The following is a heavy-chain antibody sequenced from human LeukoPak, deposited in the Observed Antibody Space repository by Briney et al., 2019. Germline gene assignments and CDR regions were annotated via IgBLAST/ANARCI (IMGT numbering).Heavy chain of an antibody. V-gene: IGHV4-39*01. CDR2: IYYSGST. J-gene: IGHJ5*02. CDR3: ARKYSSSSDWFDP. CDR1: GCSISSSSYY. Sequence: KPSETLSLTCTVSGCSISSSSYYWGWIPQPPGKGLEWIGSIYYSGSTYYNPSLKSRVTISVDTSKNQFSLKLSSVTAADTAVYYCARKYSSSSDWFDPWGQGTLVTVSS. D-gene: IGHD6-6*01.